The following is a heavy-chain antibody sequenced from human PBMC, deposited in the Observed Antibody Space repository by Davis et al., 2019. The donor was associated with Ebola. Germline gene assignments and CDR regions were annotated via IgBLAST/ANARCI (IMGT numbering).Heavy chain of an antibody. Sequence: PGGSLRLSCAASGFTFSSYWMSWVRQAPGKGLEWVANIKEDGSEKHYVDSVKGRFTISRDNAKNSLYVQMNSLRAEDTAVYYCASSYGMDVWGQGTTVTVSS. J-gene: IGHJ6*02. CDR2: IKEDGSEK. V-gene: IGHV3-7*01. CDR3: ASSYGMDV. CDR1: GFTFSSYW.